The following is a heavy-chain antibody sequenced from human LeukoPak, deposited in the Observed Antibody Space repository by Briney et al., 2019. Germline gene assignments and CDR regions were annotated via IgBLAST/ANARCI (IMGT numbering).Heavy chain of an antibody. CDR1: GFTFSSYA. Sequence: AGGSLRLSCAASGFTFSSYAMSWVRQAPGKGLEWVSAISSSGINTYYADSVKGRFTISRDNSKNSLYLQMNSLRAEDTAVYYCARVAVADFDYWGQGTLVTVSS. J-gene: IGHJ4*02. V-gene: IGHV3-23*01. CDR2: ISSSGINT. CDR3: ARVAVADFDY. D-gene: IGHD6-19*01.